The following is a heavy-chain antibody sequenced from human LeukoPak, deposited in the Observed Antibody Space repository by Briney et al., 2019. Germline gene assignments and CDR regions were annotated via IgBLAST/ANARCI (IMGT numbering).Heavy chain of an antibody. CDR1: GGTFSSYA. CDR2: IIPIFGTA. Sequence: GASVKVSCKASGGTFSSYAISWVRQAPGQGLEWMGGIIPIFGTANYAQKFQGRVTITADESTSTAYMELSSLRSEDTAVYYCARDYIEYSSSSGHYFDYWGQGTLVTVSS. D-gene: IGHD6-6*01. CDR3: ARDYIEYSSSSGHYFDY. V-gene: IGHV1-69*13. J-gene: IGHJ4*02.